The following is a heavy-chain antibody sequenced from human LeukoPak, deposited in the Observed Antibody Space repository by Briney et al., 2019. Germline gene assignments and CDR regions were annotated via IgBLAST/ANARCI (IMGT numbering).Heavy chain of an antibody. J-gene: IGHJ5*01. V-gene: IGHV1-2*02. CDR2: INPNSGGT. CDR3: ARASSSWHNWFDP. D-gene: IGHD6-13*01. CDR1: GYTFTGYY. Sequence: ASVKVSCKASGYTFTGYYMRWVRQAPGQGLEWMGWINPNSGGTNYAQKFQGRVTMTRDTSISTAYMELSRLRSDDTAVYYCARASSSWHNWFDPWGQGTMVTVSS.